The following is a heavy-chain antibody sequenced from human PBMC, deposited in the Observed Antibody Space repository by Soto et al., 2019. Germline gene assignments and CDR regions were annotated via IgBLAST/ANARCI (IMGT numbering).Heavy chain of an antibody. CDR2: INHSGST. J-gene: IGHJ4*02. Sequence: QVQLQQWGAGLLKPSETLSLTCAVYGRSFSGYYWTWIRQPPGTGLEWIGEINHSGSTNYNPSLKSRVTISVDTSKNQFSLKLTSVNAADTAVYYCARDKITGLFDYWGQGTLVTVSS. V-gene: IGHV4-34*01. CDR1: GRSFSGYY. D-gene: IGHD2-8*02. CDR3: ARDKITGLFDY.